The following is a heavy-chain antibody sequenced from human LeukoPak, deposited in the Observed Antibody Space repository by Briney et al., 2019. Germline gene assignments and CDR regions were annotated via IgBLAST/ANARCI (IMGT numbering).Heavy chain of an antibody. D-gene: IGHD6-19*01. CDR1: GYTFTSYG. J-gene: IGHJ4*02. V-gene: IGHV1-18*01. CDR3: ARDLKRGYSSGRYSWGTGSSNDY. CDR2: TSGYNGNT. Sequence: GASVKVSCKASGYTFTSYGISWVRQAPGQGLEWMGWTSGYNGNTNYAQKLRGRVTMTTDTSTSTAYMELRSLRSDDTAVYYCARDLKRGYSSGRYSWGTGSSNDYWGQGTLVTVSS.